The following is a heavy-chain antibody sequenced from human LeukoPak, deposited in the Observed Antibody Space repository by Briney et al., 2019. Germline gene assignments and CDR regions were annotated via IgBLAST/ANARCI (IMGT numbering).Heavy chain of an antibody. CDR1: GFTFSSYW. D-gene: IGHD6-13*01. J-gene: IGHJ4*02. V-gene: IGHV3-7*03. CDR3: AREAWYSQGGDFDY. Sequence: PGGSLRLSCAASGFTFSSYWMSWVRQAPEEGLEWVANIKQDGSEKYYVDSVKGRFTISRDNAKNSLYLQMNSLRAEDTAVYYCAREAWYSQGGDFDYWGQGTLVTVSS. CDR2: IKQDGSEK.